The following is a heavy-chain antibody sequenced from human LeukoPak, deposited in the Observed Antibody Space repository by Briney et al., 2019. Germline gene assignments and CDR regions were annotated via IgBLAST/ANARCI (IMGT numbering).Heavy chain of an antibody. CDR2: INHSGST. CDR3: ASAHRSGTSLNWFDP. D-gene: IGHD3-10*01. Sequence: PSETLSLTCTVSGGSISSGGYYWSWIRQPPGKGLEWIGEINHSGSTNYNPSLKSRVTISVDTSKNQFSLKLSSVTAADTAVYYCASAHRSGTSLNWFDPWGQGTLVTVSS. V-gene: IGHV4-39*07. J-gene: IGHJ5*02. CDR1: GGSISSGGYY.